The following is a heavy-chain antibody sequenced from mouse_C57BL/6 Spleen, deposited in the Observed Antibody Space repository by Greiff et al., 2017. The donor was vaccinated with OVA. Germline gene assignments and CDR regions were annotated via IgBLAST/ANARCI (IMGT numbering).Heavy chain of an antibody. CDR3: ARWRAFYAMDY. D-gene: IGHD3-3*01. CDR2: INPSNGGT. CDR1: GYTFTSYW. Sequence: VQLVESGTELVKPGASVKLSCKASGYTFTSYWMHWVKQRPGQGLEWIGNINPSNGGTNYNEKFKSKATLTVDKSSSTAYMQLSSLTSEDSAVYYCARWRAFYAMDYWGQGTSVTVSS. V-gene: IGHV1-53*01. J-gene: IGHJ4*01.